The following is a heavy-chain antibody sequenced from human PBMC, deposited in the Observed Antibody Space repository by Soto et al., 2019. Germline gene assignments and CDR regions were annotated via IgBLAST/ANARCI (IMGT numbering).Heavy chain of an antibody. Sequence: GGSLRLSCAASGFTFSSYSMNWVRQAPGKGLEWVSSISSSSSYIYYADSVKGRFTISRDNDKNSLYLQMNSLRAEDTAVYYCASGSRGWFDPWGQGTLVTVSS. V-gene: IGHV3-21*01. CDR2: ISSSSSYI. D-gene: IGHD3-10*01. CDR1: GFTFSSYS. CDR3: ASGSRGWFDP. J-gene: IGHJ5*02.